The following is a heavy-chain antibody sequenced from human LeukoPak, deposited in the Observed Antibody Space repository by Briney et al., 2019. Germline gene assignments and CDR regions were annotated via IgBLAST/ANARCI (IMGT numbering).Heavy chain of an antibody. J-gene: IGHJ4*02. CDR3: ARYSYGDYVVDHYYFDY. CDR1: GYTFTSYG. CDR2: IIPIFGTA. V-gene: IGHV1-69*13. Sequence: ASVKVSCKASGYTFTSYGISWVRQAPGQGLEWMGGIIPIFGTANYAQKFQGRVTITADESTSTAYMELSSLRSEDTAVYYCARYSYGDYVVDHYYFDYWGQGTLVTVSS. D-gene: IGHD4-17*01.